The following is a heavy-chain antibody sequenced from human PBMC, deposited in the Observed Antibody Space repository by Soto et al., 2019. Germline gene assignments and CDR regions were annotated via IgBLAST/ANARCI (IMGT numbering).Heavy chain of an antibody. Sequence: QVQLVESGGGLVRPGGSLRLSCEASGFTFRDYYMTWFRQAPGKGLEWLSYIDSSTKYTNYADSVKGRFTISRDNAKNSLCLQMNSLRADDTAVYYCAREYYYTMDVWGQGTMATVSS. V-gene: IGHV3-11*05. CDR1: GFTFRDYY. CDR3: AREYYYTMDV. CDR2: IDSSTKYT. J-gene: IGHJ6*02.